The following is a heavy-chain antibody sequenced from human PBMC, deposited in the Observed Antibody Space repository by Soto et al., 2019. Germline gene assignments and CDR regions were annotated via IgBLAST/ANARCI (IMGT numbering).Heavy chain of an antibody. D-gene: IGHD2-2*01. Sequence: PSETLSLTCAVYGGSFSGYYWTWIRQPPGTGLEWIGEINHSGSTNYNPSLKSRITISVDTSKDQFSLKLSSVTAADTAVYYCARVGCISTNCYFSSDGRGWFDPWGQGTLVTVYS. CDR2: INHSGST. CDR1: GGSFSGYY. V-gene: IGHV4-34*01. J-gene: IGHJ5*02. CDR3: ARVGCISTNCYFSSDGRGWFDP.